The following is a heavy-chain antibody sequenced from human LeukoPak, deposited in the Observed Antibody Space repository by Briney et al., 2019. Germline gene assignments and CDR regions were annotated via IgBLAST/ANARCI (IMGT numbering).Heavy chain of an antibody. D-gene: IGHD6-13*01. CDR3: ARSFEEYPDRIAAAGTKVGY. V-gene: IGHV3-11*01. CDR1: GFTFSDYY. J-gene: IGHJ4*02. CDR2: ISSSGSTI. Sequence: PGGSLRLSCAASGFTFSDYYMSWIRQAPGKGLEWVSYISSSGSTIYYADSVKGRFTISRDNAKNSLYLQMNSLRAEDTAVYYCARSFEEYPDRIAAAGTKVGYWGQGTLVTVSS.